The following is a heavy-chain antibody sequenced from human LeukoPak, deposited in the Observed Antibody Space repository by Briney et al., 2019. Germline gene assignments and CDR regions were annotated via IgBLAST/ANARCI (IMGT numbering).Heavy chain of an antibody. J-gene: IGHJ4*02. CDR2: IWYDGSNK. V-gene: IGHV3-33*01. D-gene: IGHD3-22*01. Sequence: GGSLRLSCAASGFTFSSYGMHWVRQAPGKGLEWVAVIWYDGSNKYYADSMKGRFTISRDNSKNTLYLQMNSLRAEDTAVYYCASQWYYYDSSGFDYWGQGTLVTVSS. CDR3: ASQWYYYDSSGFDY. CDR1: GFTFSSYG.